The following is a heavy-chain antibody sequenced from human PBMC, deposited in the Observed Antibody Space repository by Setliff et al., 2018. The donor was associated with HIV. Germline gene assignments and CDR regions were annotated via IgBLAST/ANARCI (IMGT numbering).Heavy chain of an antibody. CDR3: VRRTDYYGSGSESSFDY. D-gene: IGHD3-10*01. V-gene: IGHV4-38-2*01. J-gene: IGHJ4*02. Sequence: KASETLFLTCAVSGSSIRGAYYWGWIRRPPGKGLEWIGSFYHGGSTLYNPSLRSRVTISVDTSKNHFSLILTSVTAADTAVYYCVRRTDYYGSGSESSFDYWGQGTLVTVSS. CDR1: GSSIRGAYY. CDR2: FYHGGST.